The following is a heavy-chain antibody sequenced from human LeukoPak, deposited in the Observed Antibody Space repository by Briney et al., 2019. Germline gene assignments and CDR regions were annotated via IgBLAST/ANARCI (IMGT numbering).Heavy chain of an antibody. CDR3: AKDRLWFGELSYLSAFDI. CDR1: GFTFSSYA. CDR2: ISGSGGST. D-gene: IGHD3-10*01. V-gene: IGHV3-23*01. Sequence: PGGSLRLSCAASGFTFSSYAMSWVRQAPGKGLEWVSAISGSGGSTYYADSVKGRFTISRDNSENTLYLQMNSLRAEDTAVYYCAKDRLWFGELSYLSAFDIWGQGTMVTVSS. J-gene: IGHJ3*02.